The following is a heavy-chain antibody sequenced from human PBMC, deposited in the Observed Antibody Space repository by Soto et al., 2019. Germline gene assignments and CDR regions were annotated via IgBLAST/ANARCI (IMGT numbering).Heavy chain of an antibody. CDR2: ISYDGSNK. Sequence: LRLSCAASGFTFSSYGMHWVRQAPGKGLEWVAVISYDGSNKYYADSVKGRFTISRDNSKNTLYLQMNSLRAEDTAVYYCAKQAVAPFDYWGQGTLVTVSS. V-gene: IGHV3-30*18. CDR3: AKQAVAPFDY. CDR1: GFTFSSYG. D-gene: IGHD6-19*01. J-gene: IGHJ4*02.